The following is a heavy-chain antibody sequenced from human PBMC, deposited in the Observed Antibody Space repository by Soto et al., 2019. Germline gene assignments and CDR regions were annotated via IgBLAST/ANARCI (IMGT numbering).Heavy chain of an antibody. D-gene: IGHD3-22*01. Sequence: SVKVSCKASGGAFGSDAITWVRQAPGQGLEWVGRIIPIFGTTNYAQNLQGRVTISADKSTLTSYMELHSLTSDDTALYYCARDRTDSGYYTNWLDPWGQGTQVTVSS. CDR2: IIPIFGTT. CDR1: GGAFGSDA. J-gene: IGHJ5*02. CDR3: ARDRTDSGYYTNWLDP. V-gene: IGHV1-69*06.